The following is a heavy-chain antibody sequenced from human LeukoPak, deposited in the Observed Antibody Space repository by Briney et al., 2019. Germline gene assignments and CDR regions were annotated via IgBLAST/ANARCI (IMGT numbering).Heavy chain of an antibody. CDR1: GFTFSSYW. CDR2: IKSDGSST. Sequence: GGSLRLSCAASGFTFSSYWMHWVRQAPGKGLVWVSRIKSDGSSTNYADSVKGRFTISRDNAKNTLYLQMNSLRAKDTAVYYCARSYKADYWGQGTLVTVSS. CDR3: ARSYKADY. J-gene: IGHJ4*02. D-gene: IGHD2-2*02. V-gene: IGHV3-74*01.